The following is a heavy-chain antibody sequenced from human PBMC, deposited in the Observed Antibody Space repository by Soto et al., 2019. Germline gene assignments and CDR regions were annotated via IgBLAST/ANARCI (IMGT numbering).Heavy chain of an antibody. CDR1: GGTFSSYA. CDR2: IIPIFGTA. CDR3: ARTSPHYDILTGYYSLDY. J-gene: IGHJ4*02. D-gene: IGHD3-9*01. V-gene: IGHV1-69*13. Sequence: SVKVSCKSSGGTFSSYAISCVRQAPGQGLEWMGGIIPIFGTANYAQKFQGRVTITADESTSTAYMELSSLRSEDTAVYYCARTSPHYDILTGYYSLDYWGQGTLVTVSS.